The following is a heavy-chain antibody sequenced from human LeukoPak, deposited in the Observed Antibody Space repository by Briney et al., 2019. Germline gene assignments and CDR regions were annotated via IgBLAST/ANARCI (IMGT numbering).Heavy chain of an antibody. CDR1: GYTFTSYY. V-gene: IGHV1-46*01. CDR2: INPSGGST. J-gene: IGHJ6*02. CDR3: ARVWVRGVYYYGMDV. Sequence: ASVKVSCKASGYTFTSYYMHWVRQAPGQGLEWMGIINPSGGSTSYAQKFQGRVTMTRDTSTSTVYMELSSLRSEDTAVYYCARVWVRGVYYYGMDVWGQGTTVTVSS. D-gene: IGHD3-10*01.